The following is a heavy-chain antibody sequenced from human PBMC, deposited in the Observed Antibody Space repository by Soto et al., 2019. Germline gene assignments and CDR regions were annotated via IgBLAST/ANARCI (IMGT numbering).Heavy chain of an antibody. CDR2: IYPGDSDT. CDR3: ATNSYYDFWSGYPPQDNFDY. CDR1: GYSFTSYW. D-gene: IGHD3-3*01. Sequence: PGESLKISCKGSGYSFTSYWLGWLRQMPWKGLEWMGLIYPGDSDTRYSPSFQGQVTISADKSISTAYLQWSSLKASDTAMYYCATNSYYDFWSGYPPQDNFDYWGQGPLVTVSS. J-gene: IGHJ4*02. V-gene: IGHV5-51*01.